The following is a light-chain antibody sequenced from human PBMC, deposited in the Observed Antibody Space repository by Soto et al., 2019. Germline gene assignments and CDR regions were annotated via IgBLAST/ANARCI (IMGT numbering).Light chain of an antibody. CDR2: EVS. CDR1: SRDIGDYNY. CDR3: SSYAGSNTYV. V-gene: IGLV2-8*01. Sequence: QAVVTQPPSASGSPGQSVSISCTGTSRDIGDYNYVSWYQQHPGKAPKLIIYEVSKRPSGVPDRFSASKFANTASLTVAGLQAEDEADYYCSSYAGSNTYVFGSGTKLTVL. J-gene: IGLJ1*01.